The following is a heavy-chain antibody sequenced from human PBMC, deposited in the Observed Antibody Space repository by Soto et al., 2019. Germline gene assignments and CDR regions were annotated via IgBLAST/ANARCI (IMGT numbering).Heavy chain of an antibody. CDR1: GGSISGSIYY. CDR3: ARQGARDSKHATYIAY. CDR2: IYYSGST. J-gene: IGHJ4*02. Sequence: SETLSLTCTVSGGSISGSIYYWGWIRQPPGKGLEWIGTIYYSGSTYYNPSLKSRVTISVDTSKNQFSLNLSSVTAADTAVYHCARQGARDSKHATYIAYWGKGTLVPVSS. D-gene: IGHD4-4*01. V-gene: IGHV4-39*01.